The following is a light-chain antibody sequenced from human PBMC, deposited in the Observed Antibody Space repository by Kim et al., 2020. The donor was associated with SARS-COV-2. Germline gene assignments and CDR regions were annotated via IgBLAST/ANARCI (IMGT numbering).Light chain of an antibody. CDR2: DAS. J-gene: IGKJ1*01. CDR3: QQYNSWT. Sequence: LSASVGDRVTITCRASQSISSWLAWYQQKPGNAPKLLIYDASSLESGVPSRFSGSGSGTEFTLTISSLQPDDFATYYCQQYNSWTFGQGTKVDIK. CDR1: QSISSW. V-gene: IGKV1-5*01.